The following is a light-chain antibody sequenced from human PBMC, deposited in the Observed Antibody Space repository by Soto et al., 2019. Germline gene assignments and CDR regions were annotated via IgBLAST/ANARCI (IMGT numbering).Light chain of an antibody. CDR3: SSYTSSSTLYV. Sequence: QSVLTQPASVSGSPGQSITISCTGTSSDVGTYNYASWYQQHPGKAPKLMIYDVSNRPSGVSNRFSGSKSGNTASLTISGLQAEDEADYYCSSYTSSSTLYVFGTGTKVTVL. J-gene: IGLJ1*01. CDR2: DVS. V-gene: IGLV2-14*01. CDR1: SSDVGTYNY.